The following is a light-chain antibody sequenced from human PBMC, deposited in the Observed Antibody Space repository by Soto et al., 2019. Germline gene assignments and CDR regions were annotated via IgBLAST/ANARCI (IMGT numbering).Light chain of an antibody. Sequence: DKEMTESPSTLSGSVGERATITCRASQSLRSSLAWYQQKLGQAPRLLIYGASTRATGIPARFTGSGSGTEFTLTISGLQSEDSAVYYCQEYNTWPWTFGQGTKVDI. J-gene: IGKJ1*01. CDR3: QEYNTWPWT. V-gene: IGKV3-15*01. CDR1: QSLRSS. CDR2: GAS.